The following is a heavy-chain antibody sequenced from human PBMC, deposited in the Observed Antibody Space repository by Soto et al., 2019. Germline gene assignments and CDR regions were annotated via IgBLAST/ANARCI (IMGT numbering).Heavy chain of an antibody. J-gene: IGHJ6*02. V-gene: IGHV3-7*01. CDR1: GFTFSSYW. Sequence: GGSLRLSCAASGFTFSSYWMSWVRQAPGKGLEWVANIKQDGSEKYYVDSVKGRFTISRDNAKNSLYLQMNSLRAEDTAVYYCARVSCGGDCYSYSYYYYGMDVWGQGTTVTVSS. CDR3: ARVSCGGDCYSYSYYYYGMDV. CDR2: IKQDGSEK. D-gene: IGHD2-21*02.